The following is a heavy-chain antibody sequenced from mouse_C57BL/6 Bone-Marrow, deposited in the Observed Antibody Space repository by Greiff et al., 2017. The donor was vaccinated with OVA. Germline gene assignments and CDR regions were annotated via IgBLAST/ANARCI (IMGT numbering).Heavy chain of an antibody. CDR1: GFTFSSYG. CDR3: ARQGKSYDSSNIFYAMDY. J-gene: IGHJ4*01. Sequence: EVQVVESGGDLVKPGGSLKLSCAASGFTFSSYGMSWVRQTPDKRLEWVATISSGGSYTYYPDSVKGRFTISRDNAKNTLYLQMSSLKSEDTAMYYCARQGKSYDSSNIFYAMDYWGQGTSVTVSS. V-gene: IGHV5-6*01. CDR2: ISSGGSYT. D-gene: IGHD1-1*01.